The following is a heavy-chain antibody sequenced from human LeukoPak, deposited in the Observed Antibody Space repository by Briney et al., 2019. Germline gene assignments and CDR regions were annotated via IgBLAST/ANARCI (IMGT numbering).Heavy chain of an antibody. Sequence: GTSVKVSCKASGFTFTSSAVQWVRQARGQRLEWIGWIVVGSGNTNYAQKFQERVTITRDMSTSTAYMELSSLRSEDTAVYYCAAMGMAVPGGEYYYYYYGMDVWGQGTTVTVSS. CDR2: IVVGSGNT. CDR3: AAMGMAVPGGEYYYYYYGMDV. CDR1: GFTFTSSA. J-gene: IGHJ6*02. V-gene: IGHV1-58*01. D-gene: IGHD6-19*01.